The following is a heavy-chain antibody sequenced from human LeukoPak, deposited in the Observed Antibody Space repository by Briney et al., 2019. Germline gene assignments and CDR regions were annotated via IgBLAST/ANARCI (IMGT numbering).Heavy chain of an antibody. CDR2: INSDGGTR. CDR1: GFTFSSYW. Sequence: PGGSLRLSCAASGFTFSSYWMHWVRQAPGKGLVWVSRINSDGGTRNYADSVKGRFTISRDNAKNTLYLQMNSLGAEDTAVYYCARRSAATGANDYWGQGTLVTVSS. CDR3: ARRSAATGANDY. J-gene: IGHJ4*02. V-gene: IGHV3-74*01. D-gene: IGHD1-14*01.